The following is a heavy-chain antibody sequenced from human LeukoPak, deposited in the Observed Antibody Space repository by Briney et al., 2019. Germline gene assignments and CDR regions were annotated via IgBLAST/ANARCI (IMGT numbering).Heavy chain of an antibody. CDR1: GFSFSNYG. Sequence: AESLTLTCAASGFSFSNYGLNWVRQPPGRGLELVSVISRSGDTTYYATSVKGRFTISRDNSENTLFLQMDSLRADDTAVYCCARFRPAGYDYDYGFELQRWGQGNLVTVSS. V-gene: IGHV3-23*01. CDR3: ARFRPAGYDYDYGFELQR. CDR2: ISRSGDTT. D-gene: IGHD4/OR15-4a*01. J-gene: IGHJ4*02.